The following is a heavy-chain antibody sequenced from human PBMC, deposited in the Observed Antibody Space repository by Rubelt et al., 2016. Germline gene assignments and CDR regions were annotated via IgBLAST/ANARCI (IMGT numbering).Heavy chain of an antibody. CDR3: AKDLSEGVVVVIFYD. D-gene: IGHD3-22*01. CDR2: ISSSSSYT. V-gene: IGHV3-21*05. CDR1: SSYG. J-gene: IGHJ4*02. Sequence: SSYGMHWVRQAPGKGLEWVSYISSSSSYTNYADSVKGRFTISRDNAKNSLYLQMNSLRAEDTAVYYCAKDLSEGVVVVIFYDWGQGTLVTVSS.